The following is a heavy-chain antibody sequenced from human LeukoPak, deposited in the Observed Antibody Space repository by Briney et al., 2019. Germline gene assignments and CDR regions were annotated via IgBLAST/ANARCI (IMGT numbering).Heavy chain of an antibody. V-gene: IGHV5-51*01. CDR1: GYSFTSYW. CDR2: IYPGDSDT. CDR3: ASPDYYDSSGYSPGVGY. Sequence: GESLKISCKGSGYSFTSYWIGWVRQTPGKGLEWMGIIYPGDSDTRYSPPFQGQVTISADKSISTAYLQWSSLKASDTAMYYCASPDYYDSSGYSPGVGYWGQGTLVTVSS. D-gene: IGHD3-22*01. J-gene: IGHJ4*02.